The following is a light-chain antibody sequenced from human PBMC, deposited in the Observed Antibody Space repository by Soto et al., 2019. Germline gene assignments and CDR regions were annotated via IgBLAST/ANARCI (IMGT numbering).Light chain of an antibody. Sequence: EIVLTQSPATLSLSPGERAILSCTASQSVSTYLAWYQQKPGQAPRLLIYDASNRATGIPARFSGSGSGTDFTLTISSLEPEDFAVYYCQQRSNWPPGSTFGPGTNVDIK. CDR2: DAS. CDR3: QQRSNWPPGST. V-gene: IGKV3-11*01. J-gene: IGKJ3*01. CDR1: QSVSTY.